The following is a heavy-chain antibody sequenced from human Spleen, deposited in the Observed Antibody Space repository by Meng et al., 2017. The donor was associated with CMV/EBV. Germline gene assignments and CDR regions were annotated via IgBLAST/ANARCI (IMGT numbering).Heavy chain of an antibody. V-gene: IGHV1-2*02. CDR2: INPNSGAT. J-gene: IGHJ6*02. CDR1: GYTFTGYY. Sequence: ASVKVSCKASGYTFTGYYIHWVRRAPGQGFEWMGWINPNSGATNYAQKFQGRVTMTRDTSINTAYIELRRLRSDDTTVYYCARDGADIVVVPAASAVGYYYYGMDVWGQGTTVTVSS. CDR3: ARDGADIVVVPAASAVGYYYYGMDV. D-gene: IGHD2-2*01.